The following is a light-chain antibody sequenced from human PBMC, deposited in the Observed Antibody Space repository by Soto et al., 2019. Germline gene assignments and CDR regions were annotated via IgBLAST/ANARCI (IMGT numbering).Light chain of an antibody. Sequence: DIQLTQSPSFLSASVGDRVTITCRASQGISSYLAWYQQKPGKAPKLLIYAASTLQSGVPSRFSGSGSGTDFTLTISSLQPEDFATYYCQQLNSYTVTFGQGTRLEI. CDR2: AAS. J-gene: IGKJ5*01. CDR3: QQLNSYTVT. CDR1: QGISSY. V-gene: IGKV1-9*01.